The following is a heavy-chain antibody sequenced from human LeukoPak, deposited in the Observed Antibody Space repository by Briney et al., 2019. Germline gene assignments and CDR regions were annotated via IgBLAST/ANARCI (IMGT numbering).Heavy chain of an antibody. V-gene: IGHV4-59*08. D-gene: IGHD5-18*01. CDR2: IYYSGST. J-gene: IGHJ4*02. CDR3: ATLQGYRLDY. Sequence: PSETLSLTCTVSGGSISSYYWSWIRQPPGKGLEWIAYIYYSGSTNYNPSLKSRVIISVDTSTNQFSLKLSSVTAADTAVYYCATLQGYRLDYWGQGTLVTVSS. CDR1: GGSISSYY.